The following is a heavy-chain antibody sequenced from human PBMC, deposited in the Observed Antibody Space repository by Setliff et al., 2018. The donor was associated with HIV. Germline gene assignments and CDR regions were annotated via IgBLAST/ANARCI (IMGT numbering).Heavy chain of an antibody. CDR2: ISGSGGST. CDR3: AKDAYFENSGYFTY. CDR1: GFTFSSYA. Sequence: GGSLRLSCAASGFTFSSYAMNWVRQAPGKGLEWVSTISGSGGSTYYADSVKGRFTISRDNSKNTLYLQMNSLRAEDTAVYYCAKDAYFENSGYFTYWGQGTLVTVSS. D-gene: IGHD3-22*01. J-gene: IGHJ4*02. V-gene: IGHV3-23*01.